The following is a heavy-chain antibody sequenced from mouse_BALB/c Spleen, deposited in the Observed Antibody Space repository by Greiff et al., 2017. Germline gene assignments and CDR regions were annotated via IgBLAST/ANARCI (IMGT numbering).Heavy chain of an antibody. D-gene: IGHD2-3*01. Sequence: EVHLVESGGGLVEPGGSLKLPCAASGFTFSSYTLSWVRQTPEKSLEGVAYISSGGGSTYYSEKMKGRFTISRDNAKNTLYLQMSSLKSEDTAMYYCARHGNGYLWYFDVWGAGTTVTVSS. J-gene: IGHJ1*01. CDR3: ARHGNGYLWYFDV. CDR1: GFTFSSYT. V-gene: IGHV5-12-1*01. CDR2: ISSGGGST.